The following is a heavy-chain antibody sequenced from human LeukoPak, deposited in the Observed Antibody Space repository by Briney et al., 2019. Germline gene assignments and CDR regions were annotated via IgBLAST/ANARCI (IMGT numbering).Heavy chain of an antibody. Sequence: QPGGSLRLSCAASGFTFSSYALSWVRQAPGKGLVWVSRINIDGTYTSYADSVKGRFTISRDNAKNTLYLQMNSLRAEDTAVYYCARDTTPIPAAADAEVDYWGQGTLVTVSS. J-gene: IGHJ4*02. CDR2: INIDGTYT. V-gene: IGHV3-74*01. D-gene: IGHD6-13*01. CDR3: ARDTTPIPAAADAEVDY. CDR1: GFTFSSYA.